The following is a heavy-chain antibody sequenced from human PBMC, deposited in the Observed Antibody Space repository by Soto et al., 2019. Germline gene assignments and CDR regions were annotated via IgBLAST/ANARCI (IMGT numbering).Heavy chain of an antibody. CDR1: GFTFSSYA. J-gene: IGHJ6*02. CDR2: ISGSGGST. Sequence: EVPLLESGGGLVQPGGSLRLSCAASGFTFSSYAMSWVRQAPGKGLEWVSAISGSGGSTLYADSVKGGITISRDNSKNTIYPQMNRRRAEDTAVYYCAKGRAPSGWYPPYSDGMAVWGLGNTVTVSS. CDR3: AKGRAPSGWYPPYSDGMAV. D-gene: IGHD6-19*01. V-gene: IGHV3-23*01.